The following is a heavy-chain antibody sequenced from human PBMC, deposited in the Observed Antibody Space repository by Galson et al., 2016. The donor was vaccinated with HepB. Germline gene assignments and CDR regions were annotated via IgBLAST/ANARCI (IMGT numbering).Heavy chain of an antibody. CDR1: GVSFSNYW. CDR3: ARGQFDVWSGGRWFDP. CDR2: IKGDGTKK. D-gene: IGHD3-3*01. V-gene: IGHV3-74*01. Sequence: SLRLSCAASGVSFSNYWMHWIRQSQGKGLVWVSRIKGDGTKKDYAASVKGRFTISRDNAKNTLYLQMNSLRAEDTAVYYCARGQFDVWSGGRWFDPWGQGTQVTVSS. J-gene: IGHJ5*02.